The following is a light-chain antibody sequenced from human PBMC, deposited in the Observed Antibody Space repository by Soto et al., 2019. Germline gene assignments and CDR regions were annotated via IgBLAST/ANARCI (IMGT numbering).Light chain of an antibody. V-gene: IGKV1-5*01. CDR1: QSISSW. CDR3: QQYNSPWT. Sequence: DIQMTQSPSTLSASVGDRVTITCRASQSISSWLAWYQQKPGKAPKLLIYDASSLESGVPSRVSGSGSGTEFTLTISRLQPDDFATYYCQQYNSPWTFGQGTKVEIK. J-gene: IGKJ1*01. CDR2: DAS.